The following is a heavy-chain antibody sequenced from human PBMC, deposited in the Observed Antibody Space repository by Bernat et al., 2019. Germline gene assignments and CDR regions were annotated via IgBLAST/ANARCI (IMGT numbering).Heavy chain of an antibody. CDR3: AKATQRYCSSTSCYYHYYMDV. J-gene: IGHJ6*03. V-gene: IGHV3-23*01. CDR1: GFTFGSHA. Sequence: EVQLLDSGGGLVQPGGSLRLSCAASGFTFGSHAMTWVRLAPGKGLEWVSTLSASGGRTYYADSVKGRFTISRDNSNNTLYLKMNSLRAEDTAVYYCAKATQRYCSSTSCYYHYYMDVWGKGTTVTVSS. CDR2: LSASGGRT. D-gene: IGHD2-2*01.